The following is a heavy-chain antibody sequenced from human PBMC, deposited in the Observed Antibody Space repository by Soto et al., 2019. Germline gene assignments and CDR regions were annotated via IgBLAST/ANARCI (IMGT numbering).Heavy chain of an antibody. CDR3: ARVTSDHRDYTYGYDYLDY. CDR1: GYTFTSYA. CDR2: INAGNGNT. D-gene: IGHD5-18*01. J-gene: IGHJ4*02. Sequence: ASVKVSCKASGYTFTSYAMHWVRQAPGQRLEWMGWINAGNGNTKYSQKFQGRVTITRDTSASTAYMELSSLRSEDTAVYYCARVTSDHRDYTYGYDYLDYWGPGTLVTVSS. V-gene: IGHV1-3*01.